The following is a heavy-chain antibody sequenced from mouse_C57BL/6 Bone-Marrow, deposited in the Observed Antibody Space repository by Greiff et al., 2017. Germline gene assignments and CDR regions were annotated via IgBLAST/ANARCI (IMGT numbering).Heavy chain of an antibody. Sequence: QVQLQQSGAELVRPGASVTLSCKASGYTFTDYEMHWVKQTPVHGLEWIGAIDPETGGTAYNQKFKGKAILTADKSSSTAYMELRSLTSEDSAVYYCTREGYSNYDFDFWGRGTTLTVSS. CDR2: IDPETGGT. D-gene: IGHD2-5*01. CDR1: GYTFTDYE. CDR3: TREGYSNYDFDF. J-gene: IGHJ2*01. V-gene: IGHV1-15*01.